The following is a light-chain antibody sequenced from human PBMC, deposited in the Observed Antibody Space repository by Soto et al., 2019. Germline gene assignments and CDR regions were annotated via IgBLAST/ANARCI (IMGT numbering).Light chain of an antibody. Sequence: QSVLTQPASGSGFPGQSITISCTGTSSDVGGYNYVSWYQQQPGKAPKFMIYDVSNRPSGVSNRFSGSQSGNTASLTISGLQAGGEADYYCCTYTTTKTRRRVFGAGTKVTVL. J-gene: IGLJ1*01. CDR1: SSDVGGYNY. V-gene: IGLV2-14*01. CDR3: CTYTTTKTRRRV. CDR2: DVS.